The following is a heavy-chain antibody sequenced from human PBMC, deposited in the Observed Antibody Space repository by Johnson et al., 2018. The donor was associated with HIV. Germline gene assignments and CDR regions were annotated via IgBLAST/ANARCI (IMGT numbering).Heavy chain of an antibody. CDR3: ARGSYYYDRSGDGRDDDAFDI. J-gene: IGHJ3*02. Sequence: EVQLVESGGGLAQPGRSLRLSCAASGFTFDDYAMHWVRQAPGKGLEWVSVISWNGGSTYYADSVEGRFTISRDNAKNSLYLQMNSLRAEDTAGYYCARGSYYYDRSGDGRDDDAFDIWGQGTMVTVSS. CDR2: ISWNGGST. V-gene: IGHV3-9*01. CDR1: GFTFDDYA. D-gene: IGHD3-22*01.